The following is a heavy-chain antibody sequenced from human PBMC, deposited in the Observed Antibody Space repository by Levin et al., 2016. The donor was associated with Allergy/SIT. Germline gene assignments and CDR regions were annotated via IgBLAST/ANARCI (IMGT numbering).Heavy chain of an antibody. D-gene: IGHD3-3*01. J-gene: IGHJ6*03. Sequence: RQPPGKGLEWVSYISSSSSTIYYADSVKGRFTISRDNAKNSLYLQMNSLRDEDTAVYYCARNPAFLPYDFWKIQMDYYYYYMDVWGKGTTVTVSS. CDR2: ISSSSSTI. V-gene: IGHV3-48*02. CDR3: ARNPAFLPYDFWKIQMDYYYYYMDV.